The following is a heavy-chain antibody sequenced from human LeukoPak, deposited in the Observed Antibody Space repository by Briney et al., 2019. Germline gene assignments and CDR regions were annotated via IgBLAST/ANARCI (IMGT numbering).Heavy chain of an antibody. Sequence: KPSETLSLTCTVSGGSISSYYWSWIRQPPGKGLEWIGYIYYSGSTNYNPSLKSRVTISVDTSKNQFSLKLSSVTAADTAVYYCARLTGSHFCSGGSCYSARRWFDPWGQGTLVTVSS. CDR3: ARLTGSHFCSGGSCYSARRWFDP. CDR2: IYYSGST. V-gene: IGHV4-59*08. D-gene: IGHD2-15*01. J-gene: IGHJ5*02. CDR1: GGSISSYY.